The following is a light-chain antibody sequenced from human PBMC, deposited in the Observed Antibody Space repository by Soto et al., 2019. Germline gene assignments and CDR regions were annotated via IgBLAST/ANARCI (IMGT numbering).Light chain of an antibody. CDR2: AAS. CDR3: QQSYSALVA. J-gene: IGKJ1*01. CDR1: QSIGTW. V-gene: IGKV1-39*01. Sequence: DIQMTQSPSTLSASVGDRVTITCRASQSIGTWLAWYQHRPGKAPELLIYAASSLQSGVPSRFSGSGSGTDFTLTISSLQPEDSATYYCQQSYSALVAFGQGTKVDIK.